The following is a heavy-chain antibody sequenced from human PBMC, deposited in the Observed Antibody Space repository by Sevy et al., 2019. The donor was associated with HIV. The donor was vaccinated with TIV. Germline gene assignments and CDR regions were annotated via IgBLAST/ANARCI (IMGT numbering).Heavy chain of an antibody. J-gene: IGHJ5*02. CDR2: IYWNDDK. V-gene: IGHV2-5*01. CDR1: GFSLSTSGVG. D-gene: IGHD2-15*01. Sequence: SGPTLVKPTQTLTLTCTFSGFSLSTSGVGVGWIRQPPGKALEWLALIYWNDDKRYSPSLKSRLTITKDNSKNQVVVTMTNMDPVDTATYYCAHRPGYCSGGSCYPDWFDPWGQGTLVTVSS. CDR3: AHRPGYCSGGSCYPDWFDP.